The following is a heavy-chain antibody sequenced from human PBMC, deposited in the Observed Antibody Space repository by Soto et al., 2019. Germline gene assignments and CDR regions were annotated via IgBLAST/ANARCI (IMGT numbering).Heavy chain of an antibody. V-gene: IGHV3-13*01. J-gene: IGHJ6*03. Sequence: GGSLRLSCAASGFTFSSYDMHWVRQATGKGLEWVSAIGTAGDTYYPGSVKGRFTISRENAKNSLYLQVNSLRAGDTAVYYCARAGSGSLGFYMDVWGKGTTVTVSS. D-gene: IGHD3-3*01. CDR1: GFTFSSYD. CDR3: ARAGSGSLGFYMDV. CDR2: IGTAGDT.